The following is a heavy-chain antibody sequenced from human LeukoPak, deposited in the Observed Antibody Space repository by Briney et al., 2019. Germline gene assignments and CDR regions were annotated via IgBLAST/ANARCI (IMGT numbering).Heavy chain of an antibody. J-gene: IGHJ4*02. V-gene: IGHV3-23*01. CDR3: AKRFDSYTI. CDR1: GFTFSSLA. D-gene: IGHD2-2*02. Sequence: PGGSLSLSCAASGFTFSSLAMSWVRQARGEGLEWVSAISGRGGSTYYAHSVKGRFTISRDNSKNTLYLQMNSLRAEDTAVYYCAKRFDSYTIWGQGTLVTVSS. CDR2: ISGRGGST.